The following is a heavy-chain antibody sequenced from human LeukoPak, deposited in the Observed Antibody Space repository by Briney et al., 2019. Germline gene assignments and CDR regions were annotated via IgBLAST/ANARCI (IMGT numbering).Heavy chain of an antibody. CDR1: GYTFTAHY. J-gene: IGHJ3*01. Sequence: ASVKVSCKASGYTFTAHYMYWVRQAPGQGLEWMGWINPNSGGTNYAQKFQGRVTMTRDTSISTAYMELNSLRSDDTAVYFCARAVADAFDVWGQGTMVTVSS. CDR3: ARAVADAFDV. D-gene: IGHD6-19*01. CDR2: INPNSGGT. V-gene: IGHV1-2*02.